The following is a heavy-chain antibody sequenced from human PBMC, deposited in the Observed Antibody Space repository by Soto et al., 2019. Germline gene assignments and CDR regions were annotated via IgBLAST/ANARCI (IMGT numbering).Heavy chain of an antibody. CDR3: AGRPLGFFAY. Sequence: PSETLSLTCTVSGDSIRSGTYSWDWLRQSPGKGLEWIGCFWSTGATYYNPSLKGRLTISLDTSKNQFSLNLNFVTAADTAVYFCAGRPLGFFAYWTRGTQVIVSS. CDR1: GDSIRSGTYS. V-gene: IGHV4-39*01. CDR2: FWSTGAT. J-gene: IGHJ4*02. D-gene: IGHD1-26*01.